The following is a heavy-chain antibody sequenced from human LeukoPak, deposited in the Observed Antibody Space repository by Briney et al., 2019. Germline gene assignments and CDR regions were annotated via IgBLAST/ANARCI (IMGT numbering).Heavy chain of an antibody. V-gene: IGHV1-8*01. J-gene: IGHJ4*02. CDR1: GYTFTSYD. Sequence: ASVKVSCKASGYTFTSYDINWVRQATGQGLEWMGWMNPNNNNTGYAQKFQGRVTMTRNTSISTAYMELSSLRSDDTAVYYCARDRASKYGGYADYWGQGTLVTVSS. CDR3: ARDRASKYGGYADY. CDR2: MNPNNNNT. D-gene: IGHD5-12*01.